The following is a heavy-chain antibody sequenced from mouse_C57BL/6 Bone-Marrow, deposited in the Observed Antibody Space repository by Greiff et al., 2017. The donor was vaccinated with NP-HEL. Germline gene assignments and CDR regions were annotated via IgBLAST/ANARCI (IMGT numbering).Heavy chain of an antibody. V-gene: IGHV1-82*01. D-gene: IGHD5-1*01. CDR1: GYAFSSSW. CDR2: IYPGDGDT. Sequence: VQLVESGPELVKPGASVKISCKASGYAFSSSWMNWVKQRPGKGLEWIGRIYPGDGDTNYNGKFKGKATLTADKSSSTAYMQLSSLTSEDSAVYFCARYGEYNPNYFDYWGQGTTLTVSS. CDR3: ARYGEYNPNYFDY. J-gene: IGHJ2*01.